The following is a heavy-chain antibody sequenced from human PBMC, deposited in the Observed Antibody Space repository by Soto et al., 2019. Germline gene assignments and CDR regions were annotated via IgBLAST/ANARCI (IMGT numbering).Heavy chain of an antibody. D-gene: IGHD2-2*01. CDR2: MNPNSGNT. V-gene: IGHV1-8*01. J-gene: IGHJ6*02. Sequence: ASVKVSCKASGYTFTSYDINWVRQATGQGLEWMGWMNPNSGNTGYAQKFQGRVTMTRNTSISTAYMELSSLRSEDTAAYYCARGGYQLLSSSYYYYYGMDVWGQGTTVTVSS. CDR3: ARGGYQLLSSSYYYYYGMDV. CDR1: GYTFTSYD.